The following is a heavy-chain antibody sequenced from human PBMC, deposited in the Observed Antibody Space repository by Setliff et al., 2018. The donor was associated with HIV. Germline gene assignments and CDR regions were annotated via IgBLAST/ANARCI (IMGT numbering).Heavy chain of an antibody. CDR3: ARHSPSDY. CDR1: GDSTSTDY. V-gene: IGHV4-59*08. Sequence: PSETLSLTCTVSGDSTSTDYWTWIRQPPGKGLEWIGYIYNSVSTSYNPSLKSRVTISVDTSKNQFSLKLSSVTAADTAVYYCARHSPSDYWGQGTLVTVSS. J-gene: IGHJ4*02. CDR2: IYNSVST.